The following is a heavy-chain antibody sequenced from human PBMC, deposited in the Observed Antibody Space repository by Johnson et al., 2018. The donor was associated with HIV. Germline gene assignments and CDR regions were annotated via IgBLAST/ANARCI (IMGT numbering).Heavy chain of an antibody. CDR3: ARGGRVIVGTEGAFDI. J-gene: IGHJ3*02. D-gene: IGHD1-26*01. CDR1: GFTFSNYA. Sequence: QVQLVESGGGVVQPGRSLRLSCAASGFTFSNYAMHWVRQAPGKGLEWVAVISYDGSNKYYADSVKGRFTISRDNSKNTLYLQMNSLRPEDTAVYDCARGGRVIVGTEGAFDIWGQGTMVTVSS. V-gene: IGHV3-30-3*01. CDR2: ISYDGSNK.